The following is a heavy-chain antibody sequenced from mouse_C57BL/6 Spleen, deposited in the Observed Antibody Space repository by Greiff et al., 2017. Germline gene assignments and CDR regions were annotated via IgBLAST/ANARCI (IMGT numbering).Heavy chain of an antibody. CDR2: ISSGSSTI. CDR3: ARARGYGSSYWYFDV. Sequence: EVKLMESGGGLVKPGGSLKLSCAASGFTFSDYGMHWVRQAPEKGLEWVAYISSGSSTIYYADTVKGRFTISRDNAKNTLFLQMTSLRSEDTAMYYCARARGYGSSYWYFDVWGTGTTVTVSS. CDR1: GFTFSDYG. D-gene: IGHD1-1*01. V-gene: IGHV5-17*01. J-gene: IGHJ1*03.